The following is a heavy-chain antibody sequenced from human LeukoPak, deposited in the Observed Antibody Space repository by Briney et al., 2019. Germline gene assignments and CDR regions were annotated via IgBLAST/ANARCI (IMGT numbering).Heavy chain of an antibody. V-gene: IGHV5-51*01. CDR3: ARSIAARNWFDP. D-gene: IGHD6-6*01. CDR1: GYSFTSYW. CDR2: IYPGDSDT. J-gene: IGHJ5*02. Sequence: GGSLKISCKVSGYSFTSYWIGWVRQMPGKGLEWMGIIYPGDSDTRYSPSFQGQVTISADKSLSTAYLQWSSLKASDTAMYYCARSIAARNWFDPWGQGTLVTVS.